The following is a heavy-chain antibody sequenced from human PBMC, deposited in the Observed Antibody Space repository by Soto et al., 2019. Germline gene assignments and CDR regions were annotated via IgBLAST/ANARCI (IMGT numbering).Heavy chain of an antibody. D-gene: IGHD4-17*01. V-gene: IGHV3-48*03. Sequence: EVQLVESGGGLVQPGGSLRLSCAASGFTFSSYEMNWVRQAPGKGLEWVSYISSSGSTIYYADSVKGRFTISRDNAKNSLYLQMNSRRAEYTAVYYCARVRPHDYGGNSGPAFDYWGQGTLVTVSS. J-gene: IGHJ4*02. CDR3: ARVRPHDYGGNSGPAFDY. CDR1: GFTFSSYE. CDR2: ISSSGSTI.